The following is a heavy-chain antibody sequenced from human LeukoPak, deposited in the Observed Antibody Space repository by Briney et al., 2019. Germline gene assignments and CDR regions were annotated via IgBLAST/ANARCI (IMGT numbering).Heavy chain of an antibody. V-gene: IGHV3-21*01. CDR2: ISSSSSYI. J-gene: IGHJ4*02. Sequence: PGGSLRLSCAASGFTFSSYSMNWVRQAPGKGLEWVSSISSSSSYIYYADSVKGRFTISRDNSKNTLYLQMNSLRAEDTAVYYCARVDDFWSGYLDYWGQGTLVTVSS. CDR3: ARVDDFWSGYLDY. D-gene: IGHD3-3*01. CDR1: GFTFSSYS.